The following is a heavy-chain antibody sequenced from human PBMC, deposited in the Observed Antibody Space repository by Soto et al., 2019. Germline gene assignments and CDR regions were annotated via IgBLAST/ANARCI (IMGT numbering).Heavy chain of an antibody. CDR1: GFTFRSYG. CDR3: AKGGVGSTSNAFDI. D-gene: IGHD1-26*01. Sequence: SLRLSCAASGFTFRSYGMHWVRQAPAKGLEWVAVISYDGSNKYYADSVKGRFTISRDNSKNTLYLQMNSLRAEDTAVYYCAKGGVGSTSNAFDIWGQGTMVTVSS. J-gene: IGHJ3*02. V-gene: IGHV3-30*18. CDR2: ISYDGSNK.